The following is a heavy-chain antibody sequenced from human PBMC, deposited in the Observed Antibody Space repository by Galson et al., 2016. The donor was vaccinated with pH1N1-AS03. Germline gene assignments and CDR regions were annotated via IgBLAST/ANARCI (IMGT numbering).Heavy chain of an antibody. Sequence: SETLSLTCNVSGGSISSYYWSWIRQPPGKRLEWIGYIYYSGSTKYNPSLKSRVTISVGTSKNQFSLKLTSVTAADTAVYYCARPRGESSSWYPFDHWGQGTLVTVSS. CDR2: IYYSGST. CDR3: ARPRGESSSWYPFDH. V-gene: IGHV4-59*08. CDR1: GGSISSYY. D-gene: IGHD6-13*01. J-gene: IGHJ4*02.